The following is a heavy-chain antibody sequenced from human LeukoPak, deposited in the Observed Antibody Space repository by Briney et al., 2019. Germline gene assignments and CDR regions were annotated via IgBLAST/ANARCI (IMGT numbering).Heavy chain of an antibody. CDR1: GFTFSSY. J-gene: IGHJ5*02. Sequence: GGSLRLSCAASGFTFSSYMNWVRQAPGKGLEWVSSISSTSSYIYYADSVKGRSTISRDNAKNSLYLQINSLRAEDTAVYYCARDRSSGWYLTPGFDPWGQGTLVTVSS. CDR2: ISSTSSYI. V-gene: IGHV3-21*01. D-gene: IGHD6-19*01. CDR3: ARDRSSGWYLTPGFDP.